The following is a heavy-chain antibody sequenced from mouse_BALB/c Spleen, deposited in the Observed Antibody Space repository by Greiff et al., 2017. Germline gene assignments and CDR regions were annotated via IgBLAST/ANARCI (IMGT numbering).Heavy chain of an antibody. J-gene: IGHJ3*01. CDR2: ISSGGSYT. CDR3: ARRDYGSSYSFAY. Sequence: EVHLVESGGGLVKPGGSLKLSCAASGFTFSSYAMSWVRQSPEKRLEWVAEISSGGSYTYYPDTVTGRFTISRDNAKNTLYLEMSSLRSEDTAMYYGARRDYGSSYSFAYWGQGTLVTVSA. CDR1: GFTFSSYA. V-gene: IGHV5-9-4*01. D-gene: IGHD1-1*01.